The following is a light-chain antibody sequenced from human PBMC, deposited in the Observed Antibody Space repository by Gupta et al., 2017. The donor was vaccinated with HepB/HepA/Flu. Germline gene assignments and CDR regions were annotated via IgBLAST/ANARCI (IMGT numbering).Light chain of an antibody. Sequence: EIVMTTYPVTLSVSPGERATLSCRASGSVSSSVAWYQQKPGQPPRLLIYGAATRATGIPARFSGSWFATDFTLTISSLQSEDFAVYYCQQYNHWPLWTFGQGTKVEIK. V-gene: IGKV3-15*01. CDR2: GAA. CDR1: GSVSSS. J-gene: IGKJ1*01. CDR3: QQYNHWPLWT.